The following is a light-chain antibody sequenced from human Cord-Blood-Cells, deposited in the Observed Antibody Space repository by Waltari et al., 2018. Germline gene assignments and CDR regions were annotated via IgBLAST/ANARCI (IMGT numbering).Light chain of an antibody. J-gene: IGLJ3*02. Sequence: NYMLTPPHSVSESTRKTVTISFHSRSCSIARNYQQDYQQRTGSSPTTVIHEDKQRPSGVPDRFSGSIDTSSNSASLTISGLKTEDEADYYCQSYDSSKLVFGGGTKLTVL. CDR2: EDK. CDR3: QSYDSSKLV. CDR1: SCSIARNY. V-gene: IGLV6-57*01.